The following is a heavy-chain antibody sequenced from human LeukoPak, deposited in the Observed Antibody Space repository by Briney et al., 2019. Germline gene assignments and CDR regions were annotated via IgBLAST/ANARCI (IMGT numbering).Heavy chain of an antibody. J-gene: IGHJ4*02. V-gene: IGHV4-34*01. CDR1: GGSFSGYY. CDR2: INHSGST. Sequence: SETLSLTCAVYGGSFSGYYWSWIRQPPGKGLELIGEINHSGSTNYNPSLKSRVTISVDTSKNQFSLKLSSVTAADTAVYYCARSWGVANIDYWGQGTLVTVSS. CDR3: ARSWGVANIDY. D-gene: IGHD3-10*01.